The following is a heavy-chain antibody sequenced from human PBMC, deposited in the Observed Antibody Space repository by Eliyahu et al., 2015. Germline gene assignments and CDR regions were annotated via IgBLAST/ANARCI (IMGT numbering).Heavy chain of an antibody. V-gene: IGHV3-64*01. CDR3: ARDHSLYCSGGTCYSYYGMDV. CDR2: ITSHGDSR. Sequence: EVELVESGGGLVQPGGSLRLSCAASGFIFXSFXXXWVRQAPGKGLEYVSTITSHGDSRYYANSVKGRFTISRDNSKNTLYLQMGSLRAEDMAVYYCARDHSLYCSGGTCYSYYGMDVWGQGTTVTVSS. D-gene: IGHD2-15*01. J-gene: IGHJ6*02. CDR1: GFIFXSFX.